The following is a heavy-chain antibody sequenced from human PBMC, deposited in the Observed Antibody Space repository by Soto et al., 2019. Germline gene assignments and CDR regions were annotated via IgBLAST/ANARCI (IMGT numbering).Heavy chain of an antibody. J-gene: IGHJ4*02. CDR1: GFTVSTYG. D-gene: IGHD2-21*02. V-gene: IGHV3-30*03. CDR2: ISRDGGTK. Sequence: QVQLVESGGGVVQPGRSLRLSCAVSGFTVSTYGMHWVRQAPGKGLEWVAVISRDGGTKYYADSVKGRFTISRDNSRNTLFLEMNSLRIEDMAVYYWTAEVASGYWGQGTLVTVSS. CDR3: TAEVASGY.